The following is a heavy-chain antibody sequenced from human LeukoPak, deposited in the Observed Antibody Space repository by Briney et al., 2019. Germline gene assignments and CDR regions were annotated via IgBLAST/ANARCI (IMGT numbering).Heavy chain of an antibody. J-gene: IGHJ4*02. CDR2: ISYDGSNK. D-gene: IGHD4-17*01. CDR3: ATSAPNYGDYVLWDY. V-gene: IGHV3-30-3*01. CDR1: GFTFSSYA. Sequence: GGSETLSCAASGFTFSSYAMHWVRQAPGKGLEWVAVISYDGSNKYYADSVKGRFTISRDNSKNTLYLQMNSLRAEDTAVYYCATSAPNYGDYVLWDYWGQGTLV.